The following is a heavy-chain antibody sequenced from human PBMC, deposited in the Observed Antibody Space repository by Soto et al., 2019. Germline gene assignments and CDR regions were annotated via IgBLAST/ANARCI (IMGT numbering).Heavy chain of an antibody. Sequence: QVQLVESGGGVVQPGRSLRLSCAASGFTFSSYGMHWVRQAPGKGLEWVAVIWYDGSNKYYADSVKGRFTISRDNSKNTLYLQTTGLRAADTAVYYRARDNAVRYFDWLLSPPPAGWFAPWGQGTLVTVSS. D-gene: IGHD3-9*01. V-gene: IGHV3-33*01. CDR2: IWYDGSNK. J-gene: IGHJ5*02. CDR1: GFTFSSYG. CDR3: ARDNAVRYFDWLLSPPPAGWFAP.